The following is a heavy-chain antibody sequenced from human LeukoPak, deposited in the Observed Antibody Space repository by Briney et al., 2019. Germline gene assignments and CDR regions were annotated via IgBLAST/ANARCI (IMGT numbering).Heavy chain of an antibody. V-gene: IGHV5-51*01. J-gene: IGHJ6*02. D-gene: IGHD5-24*01. CDR3: ARLRDGYNSYYYYYGMDV. Sequence: GESLKISCKGSGYSFTSYWIGWVRQMPGKGLEWMGIIYPGDSDTRYSPSFQGQVTISTDKSISTAYLQWSSLKASDTAMYYCARLRDGYNSYYYYYGMDVWGQGTTVTVSS. CDR2: IYPGDSDT. CDR1: GYSFTSYW.